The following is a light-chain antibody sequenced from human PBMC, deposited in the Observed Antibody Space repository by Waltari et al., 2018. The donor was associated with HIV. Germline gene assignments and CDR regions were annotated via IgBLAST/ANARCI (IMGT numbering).Light chain of an antibody. CDR1: SPNIGRNA. CDR3: ATWDFSLNGRVV. CDR2: GND. J-gene: IGLJ2*01. Sequence: QSVLTQPPSASGTPGQRVTISCSGSSPNIGRNAVTWYQHLPGTAPKLLIYGNDERPSGVPDRFSGSKSGTSASLAISGLQSEDEGDYYCATWDFSLNGRVVFGGGTKLTVL. V-gene: IGLV1-44*01.